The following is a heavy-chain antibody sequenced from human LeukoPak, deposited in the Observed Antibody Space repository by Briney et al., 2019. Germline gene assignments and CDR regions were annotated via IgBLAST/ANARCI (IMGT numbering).Heavy chain of an antibody. CDR1: GGSISSYY. D-gene: IGHD7-27*01. V-gene: IGHV4-59*01. J-gene: IGHJ5*02. CDR3: AAQNWGSSWFDP. CDR2: IYYSGST. Sequence: SETLSLTCTVSGGSISSYYWSWIRQPPGKGLEWIGYIYYSGSTNYNPSLKSRVTISVDTSKNQFSLRLSSVTAADTAVYYCAAQNWGSSWFDPWGQGTLVTVSS.